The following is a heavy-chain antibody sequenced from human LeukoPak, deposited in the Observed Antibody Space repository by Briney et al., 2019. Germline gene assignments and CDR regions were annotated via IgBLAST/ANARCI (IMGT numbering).Heavy chain of an antibody. CDR1: GGSVSSYY. CDR2: IYNNENT. Sequence: SETLSLTCTASGGSVSSYYWSWLRQPPGKGLERIGYIYNNENTKYNSSLTSRVTMSVDTSKNQFFLKLSSVTAADTAVYYCARFHSGPSGWYVLWYFDLWGRGTLVTVSS. D-gene: IGHD6-19*01. CDR3: ARFHSGPSGWYVLWYFDL. V-gene: IGHV4-4*09. J-gene: IGHJ2*01.